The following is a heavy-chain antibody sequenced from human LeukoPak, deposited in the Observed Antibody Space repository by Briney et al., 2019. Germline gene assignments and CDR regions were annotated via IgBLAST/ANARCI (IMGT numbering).Heavy chain of an antibody. CDR2: ISATNGNT. V-gene: IGHV1-18*04. J-gene: IGHJ5*02. CDR3: VREDYRAGDYVWFDP. CDR1: GYTFTTYG. Sequence: ASVKVSCKASGYTFTTYGISWVRQARGRGLEWVGWISATNGNTNSAQNLQDRVTMTTDTATNTAYMELRNLRFDDTAVYYCVREDYRAGDYVWFDPSGQGTLVTVSS. D-gene: IGHD3-16*01.